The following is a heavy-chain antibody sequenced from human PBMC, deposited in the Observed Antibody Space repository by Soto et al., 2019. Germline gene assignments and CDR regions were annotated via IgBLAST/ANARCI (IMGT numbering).Heavy chain of an antibody. Sequence: ASVKVSCKASGYTFTSYGISWVRQAPGQGLEWMGWISAYSGNTNYAQKLQGRVTMTTDTSTSTAYMELRSLRSDDTAVYYCARDRTGGYDILTGYYSDGMDVWGQGTTVTVSS. D-gene: IGHD3-9*01. V-gene: IGHV1-18*01. J-gene: IGHJ6*02. CDR1: GYTFTSYG. CDR3: ARDRTGGYDILTGYYSDGMDV. CDR2: ISAYSGNT.